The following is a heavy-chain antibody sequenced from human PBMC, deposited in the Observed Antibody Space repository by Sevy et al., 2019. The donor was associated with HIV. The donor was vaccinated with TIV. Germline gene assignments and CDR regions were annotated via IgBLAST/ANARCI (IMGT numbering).Heavy chain of an antibody. D-gene: IGHD6-19*01. V-gene: IGHV3-30*02. CDR1: GFTFSSYG. CDR2: IRYDGSNK. Sequence: GSLRLSCAASGFTFSSYGMHWVRQAPGKGLEWVAFIRYDGSNKYYADSVKGRFTISRDNSKNTLYLQMNSLRAEDTAVYYCAKDGSVAGFFDYWCQGTLVTVSS. J-gene: IGHJ4*02. CDR3: AKDGSVAGFFDY.